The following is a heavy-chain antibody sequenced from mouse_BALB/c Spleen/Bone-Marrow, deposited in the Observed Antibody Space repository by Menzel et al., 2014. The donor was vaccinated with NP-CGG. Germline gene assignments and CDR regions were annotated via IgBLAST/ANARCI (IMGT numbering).Heavy chain of an antibody. CDR2: INPDSSTI. CDR1: RFDFSRYW. D-gene: IGHD1-1*01. J-gene: IGHJ1*01. V-gene: IGHV4-1*02. Sequence: EVQRVESGGGLVQPGGSLKLSCAASRFDFSRYWMSWVRQAPGKGPEWIGEINPDSSTINYTPSLKDKFIISRDNAKNTLYLQMSKVRSEDTALYYCARLNCYGNLFVWGAGTTITVSS. CDR3: ARLNCYGNLFV.